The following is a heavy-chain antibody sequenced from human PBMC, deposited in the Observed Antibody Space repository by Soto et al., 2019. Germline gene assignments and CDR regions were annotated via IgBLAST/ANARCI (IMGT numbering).Heavy chain of an antibody. CDR1: GGSISSGDYY. CDR3: STEGIAAATYYYGMDV. CDR2: IYYSGST. J-gene: IGHJ6*02. V-gene: IGHV4-30-4*01. D-gene: IGHD6-13*01. Sequence: PSETLSLTCTVSGGSISSGDYYWSWIRQPPGKGLEWIGYIYYSGSTYYNPSLKSRVTISVDNSKNTLYLQMNSLRAEDTAVYYCSTEGIAAATYYYGMDVWGQGTTVTVSS.